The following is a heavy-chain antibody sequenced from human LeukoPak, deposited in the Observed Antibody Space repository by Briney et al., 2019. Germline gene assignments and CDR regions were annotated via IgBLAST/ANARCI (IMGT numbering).Heavy chain of an antibody. CDR2: INHSGII. CDR3: ARGKYDSGGYYLDY. J-gene: IGHJ4*02. D-gene: IGHD3-22*01. Sequence: PSETLSLTCTVSGGSINSYYWSWVRQPPGKGLTWIGEINHSGIINYNPSLKSRVTISLDTSKSQFSLKLSSVTAADTAVYYCARGKYDSGGYYLDYWGQGTLVTVSS. CDR1: GGSINSYY. V-gene: IGHV4-34*01.